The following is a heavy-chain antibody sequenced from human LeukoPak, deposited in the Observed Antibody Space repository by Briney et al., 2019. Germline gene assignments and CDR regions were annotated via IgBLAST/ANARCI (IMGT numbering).Heavy chain of an antibody. V-gene: IGHV3-21*01. Sequence: SEKGRFTISRDNAKNSLYLQMNSLRAEDTAVYYCARDGVVVPAAIADYWGQGTVVTVSP. J-gene: IGHJ4*02. D-gene: IGHD2-2*01. CDR3: ARDGVVVPAAIADY.